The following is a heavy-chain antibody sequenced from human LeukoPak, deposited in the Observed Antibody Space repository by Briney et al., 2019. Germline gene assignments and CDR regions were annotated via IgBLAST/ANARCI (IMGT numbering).Heavy chain of an antibody. CDR1: GFTFSNYA. D-gene: IGHD6-19*01. J-gene: IGHJ4*02. Sequence: GGSLRLSCAASGFTFSNYAMRWVRQAPGKGLEGVSGISGSGDSTYYADSVKGRFTISRDNSKNTLYLQMNSLRAEDTAVYYCARRSGIAVAGAFDYWAREPWSPSPQ. CDR2: ISGSGDST. V-gene: IGHV3-23*01. CDR3: ARRSGIAVAGAFDY.